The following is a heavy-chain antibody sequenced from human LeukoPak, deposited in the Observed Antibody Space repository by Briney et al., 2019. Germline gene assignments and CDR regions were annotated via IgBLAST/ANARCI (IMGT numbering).Heavy chain of an antibody. V-gene: IGHV3-23*01. Sequence: GGSLRLSCGPSGFTFTNYAMSWVRQAPGKGLEWVSTISASGGNTFYSDSVKGRFAISRDNSKDTLSLQMNRLRAEDTADYSCARVTGYSSTPGGFFDYWGQGTPVTVSS. CDR3: ARVTGYSSTPGGFFDY. CDR2: ISASGGNT. D-gene: IGHD6-13*01. CDR1: GFTFTNYA. J-gene: IGHJ4*02.